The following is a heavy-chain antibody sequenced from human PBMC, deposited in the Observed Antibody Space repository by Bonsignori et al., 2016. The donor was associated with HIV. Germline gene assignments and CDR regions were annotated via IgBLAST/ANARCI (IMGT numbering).Heavy chain of an antibody. D-gene: IGHD6-13*01. CDR3: ARLSTGSWTNVAPRDAFGI. J-gene: IGHJ3*02. V-gene: IGHV4-59*01. CDR2: IYYSGTS. CDR1: GGSISNYY. Sequence: QVQLQESGPGLVKPSETLSLTCSVSGGSISNYYWSWIRQPPGKGLEWIGYIYYSGTSNSDPSLQSRVTISVDTSKNLFSLRLRSVTAADTAVYYCARLSTGSWTNVAPRDAFGIWAKGQRSPSLQ.